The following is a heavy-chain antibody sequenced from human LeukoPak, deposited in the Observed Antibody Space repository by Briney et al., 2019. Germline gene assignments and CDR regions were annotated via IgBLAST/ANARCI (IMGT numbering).Heavy chain of an antibody. V-gene: IGHV4-34*01. J-gene: IGHJ6*02. Sequence: SETLSLTCAVYGGSFSGYYWSWIRQPPGKGLEWIGEINHSGSTNYNPSLKSQVTISVDTSKNQFSLKLSSVTAADTAVYYCARGSIAAAGTSYYYYYGMDVWGQGTTVTVSS. D-gene: IGHD6-13*01. CDR2: INHSGST. CDR3: ARGSIAAAGTSYYYYYGMDV. CDR1: GGSFSGYY.